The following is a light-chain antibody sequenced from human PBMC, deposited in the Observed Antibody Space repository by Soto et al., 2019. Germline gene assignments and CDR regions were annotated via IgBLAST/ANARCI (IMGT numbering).Light chain of an antibody. V-gene: IGKV3-15*01. CDR2: AAS. Sequence: EIVLTQSPATLSLSPGERATLSCRASQSVSSNLAWFQQKPGQAPGLLIYAASTRATGIPARFSGSGSGTEFTLTISSLQSEDFAVYYCQHYNNWPRTFGQGTKVDIK. CDR1: QSVSSN. CDR3: QHYNNWPRT. J-gene: IGKJ1*01.